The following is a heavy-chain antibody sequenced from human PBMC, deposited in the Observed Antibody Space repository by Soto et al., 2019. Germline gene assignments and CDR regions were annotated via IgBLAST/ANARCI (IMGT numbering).Heavy chain of an antibody. V-gene: IGHV3-64*01. D-gene: IGHD6-13*01. CDR3: ARRGYGSRWPNVYMDV. Sequence: GGSLRLSCAASGFTFSNYEMHWVRQAPGKGLEYVSGISNNGAHTDYAKSVKGRSTISRDNSENTLYLQMGSLRAEDMALYYCARRGYGSRWPNVYMDVWGKGTTVTVSS. J-gene: IGHJ6*03. CDR1: GFTFSNYE. CDR2: ISNNGAHT.